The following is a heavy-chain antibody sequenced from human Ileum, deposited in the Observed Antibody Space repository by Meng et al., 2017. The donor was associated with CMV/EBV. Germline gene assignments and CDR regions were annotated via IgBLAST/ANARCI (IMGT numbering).Heavy chain of an antibody. J-gene: IGHJ6*02. Sequence: GGSLRLSCAASGFTFSSYGMNWVRQAPGKGLEWVAYTSASSSFTYYADSVRGRFSISRDNANSSLYLQMNSLRADDTAVYYCAGHQSQLLPVPEYYYGMDVWGQGTTVTVSS. D-gene: IGHD2-2*01. CDR3: AGHQSQLLPVPEYYYGMDV. CDR2: TSASSSFT. CDR1: GFTFSSYG. V-gene: IGHV3-21*06.